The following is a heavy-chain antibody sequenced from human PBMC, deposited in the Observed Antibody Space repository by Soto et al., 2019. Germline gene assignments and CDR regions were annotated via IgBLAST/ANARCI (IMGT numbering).Heavy chain of an antibody. CDR3: ARASTGELWVYANWFDP. Sequence: QVQLQESGPGLVKPSQTLSLTCTVSGGSISSGDYYWSWIRQPPGKGLEWIGFIYYSGGTYYKPSLKSRVTISVDTSKNKCSLNLSSVTAADTAVYYCARASTGELWVYANWFDPWGPGTPVTVSS. J-gene: IGHJ5*02. CDR1: GGSISSGDYY. V-gene: IGHV4-30-4*01. D-gene: IGHD3-16*01. CDR2: IYYSGGT.